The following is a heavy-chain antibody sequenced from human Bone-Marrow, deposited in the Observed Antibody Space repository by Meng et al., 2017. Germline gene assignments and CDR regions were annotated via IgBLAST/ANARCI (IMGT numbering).Heavy chain of an antibody. Sequence: ASVKVSCKASGYTFTSYGISWVRQAPGQGLEWMGWISAYNGNTNYAQKLQGRVTMTTDTSTSTAYMELRSLRSDDTAVYYCARDFPGVRFGESPPHWGQGTLVTVSS. V-gene: IGHV1-18*01. CDR1: GYTFTSYG. CDR2: ISAYNGNT. D-gene: IGHD3-10*01. J-gene: IGHJ4*02. CDR3: ARDFPGVRFGESPPH.